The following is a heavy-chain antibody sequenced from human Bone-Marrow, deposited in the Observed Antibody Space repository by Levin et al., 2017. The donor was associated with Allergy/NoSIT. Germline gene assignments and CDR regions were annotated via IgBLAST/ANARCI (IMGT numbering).Heavy chain of an antibody. V-gene: IGHV3-30*04. J-gene: IGHJ3*02. Sequence: GGSLRLSCAASGFSFSRHAMHWVRQAPGKGLEWVAFILYDGRNKYYADSVKGRFTISRVNSKNTLYLQMNSLRAEDTAVYYCARDIGEWELLLSAFDIWGQGTMVTVSS. CDR2: ILYDGRNK. CDR3: ARDIGEWELLLSAFDI. CDR1: GFSFSRHA. D-gene: IGHD1-26*01.